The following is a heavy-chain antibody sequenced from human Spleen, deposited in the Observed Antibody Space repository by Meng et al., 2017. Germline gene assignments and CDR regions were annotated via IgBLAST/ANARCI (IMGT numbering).Heavy chain of an antibody. J-gene: IGHJ4*02. CDR3: AGGHGGNSWSSDF. Sequence: SETLSLTCTVSGYPISSGYYWCWMRQFPGKGLEWIGSRYHSESYYNPSLKSRVTISLDTSKNQFSLRLSSVTAADTAIYYRAGGHGGNSWSSDFWGQGTLVTVSS. CDR2: RYHSES. V-gene: IGHV4-38-2*02. D-gene: IGHD3-10*01. CDR1: GYPISSGYY.